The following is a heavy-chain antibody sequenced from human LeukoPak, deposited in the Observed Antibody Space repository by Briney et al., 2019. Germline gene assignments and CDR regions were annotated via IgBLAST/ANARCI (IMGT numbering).Heavy chain of an antibody. CDR1: VYTFTTHD. CDR2: MNPNSGNT. D-gene: IGHD6-13*01. CDR3: ARGPSQQQLRLGYWFDP. Sequence: ASVKVSCKTSVYTFTTHDINWVRQATGQGLEWMGWMNPNSGNTGYAQKFQGRVTMTKNTSSSTAYMELSSLRSDDTAVYYCARGPSQQQLRLGYWFDPWGQGTLVTVSS. V-gene: IGHV1-8*01. J-gene: IGHJ5*02.